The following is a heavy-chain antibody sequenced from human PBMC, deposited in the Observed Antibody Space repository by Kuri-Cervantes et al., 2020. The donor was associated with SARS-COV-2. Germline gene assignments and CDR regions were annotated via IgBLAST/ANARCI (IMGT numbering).Heavy chain of an antibody. CDR3: GKVSWLQLWRRYSDS. D-gene: IGHD5-24*01. CDR2: LDTSGGT. Sequence: SETLSLTCAVSGVPVTGGTYSWAWIRQPAGKRLEWIGHLDTSGGTTYNPSLRGRVTISLDPSNNQVSLSLTSTSAADTAVYYCGKVSWLQLWRRYSDSWGQGTLVTVSS. CDR1: GVPVTGGTYS. J-gene: IGHJ4*02. V-gene: IGHV4-61*09.